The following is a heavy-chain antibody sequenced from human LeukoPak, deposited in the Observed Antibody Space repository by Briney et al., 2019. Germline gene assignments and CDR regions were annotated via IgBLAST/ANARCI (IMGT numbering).Heavy chain of an antibody. V-gene: IGHV3-21*06. Sequence: GGSLRLSCAASGFTFRSYWMTWVRQSPGKGLEWVSSIDSSGGYMFYADSVKGRFIISRDNAKDSLYLQMNSLRVEDTAVYYCLRGDRRDYWGQGTLVTVSS. CDR1: GFTFRSYW. CDR2: IDSSGGYM. J-gene: IGHJ4*02. CDR3: LRGDRRDY.